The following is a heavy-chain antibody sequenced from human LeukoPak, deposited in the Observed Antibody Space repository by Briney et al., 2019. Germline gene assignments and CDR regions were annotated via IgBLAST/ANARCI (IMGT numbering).Heavy chain of an antibody. CDR3: ARKTSSGPFDS. J-gene: IGHJ5*01. CDR1: GFTFGDYA. CDR2: ISSSGSTT. V-gene: IGHV3-11*01. Sequence: PGGSLRLSCTASGFTFGDYAMSWVRQAPWKGLEWVSYISSSGSTTYYADSVKGRFTISRDNAKNSLYLQMNSLRAEDTAVYYCARKTSSGPFDSWGQGTLVTVSS. D-gene: IGHD3-22*01.